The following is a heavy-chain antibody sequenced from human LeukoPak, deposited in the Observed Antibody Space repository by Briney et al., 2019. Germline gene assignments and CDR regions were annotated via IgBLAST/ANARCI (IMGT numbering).Heavy chain of an antibody. J-gene: IGHJ4*02. V-gene: IGHV4-59*01. Sequence: PSETLSLTCTVSGGPISSYYWSWIRQPPGKGLEWIGYIYYSGSTNYNPSLKSRVTISVDTSKNQFSLKLSSVTAADTAVYYCARDRDHFDYWGQGTLVTVSS. D-gene: IGHD3-10*01. CDR3: ARDRDHFDY. CDR2: IYYSGST. CDR1: GGPISSYY.